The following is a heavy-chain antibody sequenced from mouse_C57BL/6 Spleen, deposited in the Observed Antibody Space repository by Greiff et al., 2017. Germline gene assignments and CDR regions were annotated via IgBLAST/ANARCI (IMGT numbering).Heavy chain of an antibody. D-gene: IGHD2-3*01. Sequence: QVQLKESGPELVKPGASVKISCKASGYAFSSSWMNWVKQRPGKGLEWIGRIYPGDGDTNYNGKFKGKATLTADKSSSTAYMQLSSLTSEDSAVYFCARSAYDYLDYWGQGTTLTVAS. CDR1: GYAFSSSW. CDR3: ARSAYDYLDY. J-gene: IGHJ2*01. V-gene: IGHV1-82*01. CDR2: IYPGDGDT.